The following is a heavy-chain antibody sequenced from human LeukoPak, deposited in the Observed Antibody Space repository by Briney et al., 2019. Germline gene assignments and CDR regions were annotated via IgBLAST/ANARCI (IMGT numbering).Heavy chain of an antibody. D-gene: IGHD6-13*01. CDR3: TKAWAAAGIFDS. CDR2: ITHSGGGT. V-gene: IGHV3-23*01. Sequence: TGGSLRLSCAASGFTFNSYAMSWVRQAPGKGRAWVSTITHSGGGTFYADSVKGRFTISRDISENTLYLQMKSLRVEDTAVYYCTKAWAAAGIFDSWGLGTLVTVSS. CDR1: GFTFNSYA. J-gene: IGHJ4*02.